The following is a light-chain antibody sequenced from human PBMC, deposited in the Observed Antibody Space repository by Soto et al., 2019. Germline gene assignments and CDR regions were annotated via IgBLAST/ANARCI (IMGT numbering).Light chain of an antibody. CDR1: SSDVGGYNY. V-gene: IGLV2-14*03. CDR2: DVT. J-gene: IGLJ1*01. CDR3: NSYTGSTTPFV. Sequence: SVLTQPASVSGSPGQSITISCTGNSSDVGGYNYVSWYQHHPDKAPKLVIYDVTNRPSGVSYRFSGSKSGNTASLTISGLQAEDEADYYCNSYTGSTTPFVFGTGTMVTVL.